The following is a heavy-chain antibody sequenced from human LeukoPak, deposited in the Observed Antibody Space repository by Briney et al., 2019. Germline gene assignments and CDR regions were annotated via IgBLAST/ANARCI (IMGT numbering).Heavy chain of an antibody. Sequence: ASVKVSCKASGYTFTSYDINWVRQATGQGLEWMGWMNPNSGNTGYAQKFQGRVTMTRNTSISTAYMELSSLRSEDTAVYYCARGRVEMATTFFAEEASFDYWGQGTLVTVSS. D-gene: IGHD5-24*01. V-gene: IGHV1-8*01. CDR3: ARGRVEMATTFFAEEASFDY. J-gene: IGHJ4*02. CDR2: MNPNSGNT. CDR1: GYTFTSYD.